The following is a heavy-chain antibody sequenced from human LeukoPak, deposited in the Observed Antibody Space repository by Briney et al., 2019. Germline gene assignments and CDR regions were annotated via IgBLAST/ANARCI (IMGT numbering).Heavy chain of an antibody. Sequence: SSGSLTLSCAASGVTISSYCFWWGRHPPPQGLEWVANIKQDGSEKYYVDSVKGRFSISRDNAKNSLYLQMKSLKVEDTAVYYWARDKGDDDTSGSLFVFGGQGTLVTVSS. CDR2: IKQDGSEK. J-gene: IGHJ4*02. V-gene: IGHV3-7*03. D-gene: IGHD3-22*01. CDR3: ARDKGDDDTSGSLFVF. CDR1: GVTISSYC.